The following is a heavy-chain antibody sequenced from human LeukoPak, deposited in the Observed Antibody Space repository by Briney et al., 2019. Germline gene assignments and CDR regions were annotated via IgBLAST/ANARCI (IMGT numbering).Heavy chain of an antibody. CDR2: ISYDGSNK. CDR3: AKGTPLVTTLYYFDY. CDR1: GFTFSSYA. Sequence: GGSLRLSCAASGFTFSSYAMSWVRQAPGKGLEWVAVISYDGSNKYYADSVKGRFTISRDNSKNTLYLQMNSLRAEDTAVYYCAKGTPLVTTLYYFDYWGQGTLVTVSS. V-gene: IGHV3-30*18. D-gene: IGHD4-17*01. J-gene: IGHJ4*02.